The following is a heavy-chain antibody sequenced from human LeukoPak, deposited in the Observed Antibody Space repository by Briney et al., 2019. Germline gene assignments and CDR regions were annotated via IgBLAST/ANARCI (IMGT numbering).Heavy chain of an antibody. Sequence: GASVKVSCKASGYTFTSYYMHWVRQAPGQGLEWMGIINPSGGSTSYAQKFQGRVTMTRDTSTSTVYMELSSLRSEDTAVYYCARTQREYYYDSGGYYGYFDCWGQGTLVTVSS. V-gene: IGHV1-46*01. CDR1: GYTFTSYY. D-gene: IGHD3-22*01. J-gene: IGHJ4*02. CDR3: ARTQREYYYDSGGYYGYFDC. CDR2: INPSGGST.